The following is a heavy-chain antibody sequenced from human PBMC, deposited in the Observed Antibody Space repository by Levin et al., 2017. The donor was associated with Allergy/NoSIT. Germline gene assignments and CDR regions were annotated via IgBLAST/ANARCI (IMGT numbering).Heavy chain of an antibody. D-gene: IGHD3-22*01. CDR3: ARNGGTYDSSGYYSAVLSH. Sequence: SCAASGFTFSSYAMHWVRQAPGKGLEWVAVISYDGSNKYYADSVKGRFTISRDNSKNTLYLQMNSLRAEDTAVYYCARNGGTYDSSGYYSAVLSHWGQGTLVTVSS. CDR2: ISYDGSNK. V-gene: IGHV3-30-3*01. CDR1: GFTFSSYA. J-gene: IGHJ4*02.